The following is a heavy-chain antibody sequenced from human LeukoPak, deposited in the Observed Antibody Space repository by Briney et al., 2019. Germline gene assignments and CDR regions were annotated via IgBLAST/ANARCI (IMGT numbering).Heavy chain of an antibody. CDR2: INPNSGDT. CDR1: GYTFIGYY. V-gene: IGHV1-2*06. D-gene: IGHD2-21*02. CDR3: ARDYCGGDCFPDY. Sequence: GASVKVSCKASGYTFIGYYVHWVRQAPGQGLEWMGRINPNSGDTNYAQKFQGRVTMTRDTSISTAYMELSRLRSDDTAVYYCARDYCGGDCFPDYWGQGTLVTVSS. J-gene: IGHJ4*02.